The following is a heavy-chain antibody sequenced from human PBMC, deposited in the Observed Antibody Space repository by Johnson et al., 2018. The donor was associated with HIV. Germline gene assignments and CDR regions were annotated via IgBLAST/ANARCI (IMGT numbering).Heavy chain of an antibody. CDR1: GFTFSDYY. CDR3: VRLMTRESTDAFDI. J-gene: IGHJ3*02. CDR2: IGTAGDT. D-gene: IGHD5/OR15-5a*01. Sequence: VQLVESGGGVVQPGRSLRLSCAASGFTFSDYYMSWIRQAPGKGLEWVSAIGTAGDTYYPGSVKGRFTISRENAKNSLYLQMNSLRAEDTAVYYCVRLMTRESTDAFDIWGQGTMVTVSS. V-gene: IGHV3-13*01.